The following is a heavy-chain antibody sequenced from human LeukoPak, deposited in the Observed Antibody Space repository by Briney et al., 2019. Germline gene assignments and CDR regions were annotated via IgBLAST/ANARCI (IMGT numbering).Heavy chain of an antibody. CDR1: GFTFSSYA. Sequence: QTGGSLRLSCAASGFTFSSYAMHWVRQAPGKGLEWVAVISYDGSNKYYADSVKGRFTISRDNSKNTLYLQMNSLRAEDTAVYYCARERPTGSYAFDIWGQGTMVTVSS. CDR3: ARERPTGSYAFDI. CDR2: ISYDGSNK. V-gene: IGHV3-30*04. D-gene: IGHD3-10*01. J-gene: IGHJ3*02.